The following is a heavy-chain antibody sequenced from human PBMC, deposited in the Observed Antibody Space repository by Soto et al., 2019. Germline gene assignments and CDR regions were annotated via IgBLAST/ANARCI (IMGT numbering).Heavy chain of an antibody. Sequence: QVQLVQSGAEVKKPGASVKVSCKASGYTFTSYGISWVRQAPGQGLEWMGWISAYNGNTNYAQKRKGRVTMTTDTSTSTAYMELRSLRSDDTAVYYCARDQYYYDSSGYYPRDAFDIWGQGTMVTVSS. CDR1: GYTFTSYG. V-gene: IGHV1-18*01. J-gene: IGHJ3*02. CDR2: ISAYNGNT. D-gene: IGHD3-22*01. CDR3: ARDQYYYDSSGYYPRDAFDI.